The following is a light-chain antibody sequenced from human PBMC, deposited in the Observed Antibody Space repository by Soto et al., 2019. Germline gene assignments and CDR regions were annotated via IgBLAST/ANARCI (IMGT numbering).Light chain of an antibody. CDR3: MRSVQPPIT. Sequence: DLVLTQTPLSLSVTPGQPASISFESIQXILHSDGNTYLYWYLQKAGQPPQLLIYEVSKRFSGVPDRFSGSGSGTHFTLKISRVEAEDVGVYYCMRSVQPPITFGQGTRLEIK. V-gene: IGKV2D-29*01. CDR2: EVS. CDR1: QXILHSDGNTY. J-gene: IGKJ5*01.